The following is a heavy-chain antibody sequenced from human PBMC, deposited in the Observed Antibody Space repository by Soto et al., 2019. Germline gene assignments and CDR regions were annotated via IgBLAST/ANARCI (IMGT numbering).Heavy chain of an antibody. D-gene: IGHD7-27*01. V-gene: IGHV3-48*02. CDR3: ARGVNWGSRDAFDI. Sequence: GGSLRLSCAASGFTFSSYSMNWVRQAPGKGLELVSYISSSSSTINYADSGKGRFTICRDYAKNSLYLQMNSLRDDDTAVYFCARGVNWGSRDAFDIWGQGTMVTVSS. CDR2: ISSSSSTI. J-gene: IGHJ3*02. CDR1: GFTFSSYS.